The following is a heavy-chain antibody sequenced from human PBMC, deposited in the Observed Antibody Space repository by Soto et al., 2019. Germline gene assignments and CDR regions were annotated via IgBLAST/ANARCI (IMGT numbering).Heavy chain of an antibody. V-gene: IGHV3-23*01. Sequence: EVQLLESGGGLVQPGGSLRLSCAASGFTFSSYAMSWVRQAPGKGLEWVSAISGSGGSTYYADSVKGRFTISGDNSKNTLYLQMNSLRAEDTAVYYCAKDGDVVVPAVRYNWFDPWGQGTLVTVSS. J-gene: IGHJ5*02. D-gene: IGHD2-2*01. CDR2: ISGSGGST. CDR1: GFTFSSYA. CDR3: AKDGDVVVPAVRYNWFDP.